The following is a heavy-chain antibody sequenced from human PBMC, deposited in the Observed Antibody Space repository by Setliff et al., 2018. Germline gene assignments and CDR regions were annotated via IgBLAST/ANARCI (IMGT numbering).Heavy chain of an antibody. D-gene: IGHD3-3*01. CDR2: IYHTEST. CDR1: SGSISYNNW. V-gene: IGHV4-4*02. CDR3: ARDDTYDFWGGHGHLDS. Sequence: PSETLSLTCAVSSGSISYNNWWTWVRQPPGKGLEWIGEIYHTESTNCNPSLKSRVTISLGKSKNQFSLELSSVTAADTAVYYCARDDTYDFWGGHGHLDSWGQGILVTVSS. J-gene: IGHJ4*02.